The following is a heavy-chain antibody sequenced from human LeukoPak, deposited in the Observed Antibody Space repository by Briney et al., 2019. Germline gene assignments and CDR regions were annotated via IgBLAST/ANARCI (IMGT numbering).Heavy chain of an antibody. CDR3: ASFVYYDSSGQDY. V-gene: IGHV4-34*01. CDR1: GGSFSGYY. D-gene: IGHD3-22*01. Sequence: SETLSLTCAVYGGSFSGYYWSWIRQPPGKGLEWIGEINHSGSTNYNPSLKSRVTISVDTSKNQFSLKLSSVTAADTAVYYCASFVYYDSSGQDYWGQGTLVTVSS. CDR2: INHSGST. J-gene: IGHJ4*02.